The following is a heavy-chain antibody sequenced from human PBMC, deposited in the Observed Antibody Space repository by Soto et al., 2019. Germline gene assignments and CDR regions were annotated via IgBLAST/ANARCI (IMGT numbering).Heavy chain of an antibody. CDR2: IYYSGST. D-gene: IGHD6-13*01. Sequence: SETLSLTCTVSGGSISSYYWSWIRQPPGKGLEWIGYIYYSGSTNYNPSLKSRVTISVDTSKNQFSLKLSSVTAADTAVYYCARVYSSSWHTVFDYWGQGTLVTVSS. V-gene: IGHV4-59*01. CDR3: ARVYSSSWHTVFDY. J-gene: IGHJ4*02. CDR1: GGSISSYY.